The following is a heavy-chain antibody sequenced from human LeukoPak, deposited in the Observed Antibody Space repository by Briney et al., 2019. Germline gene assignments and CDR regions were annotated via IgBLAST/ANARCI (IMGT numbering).Heavy chain of an antibody. J-gene: IGHJ4*02. D-gene: IGHD3-3*01. CDR1: GGSISSGGYY. V-gene: IGHV4-31*03. CDR2: IYYGGST. CDR3: ARVGYDFWSGYYPISY. Sequence: SETLSLTRTVSGGSISSGGYYWSWIRQHPGKGLEWIGYIYYGGSTYYNPSLKSRVTISVDTSKNQFSLKLSSVTAADTAVYYCARVGYDFWSGYYPISYWGQGTLVTVSS.